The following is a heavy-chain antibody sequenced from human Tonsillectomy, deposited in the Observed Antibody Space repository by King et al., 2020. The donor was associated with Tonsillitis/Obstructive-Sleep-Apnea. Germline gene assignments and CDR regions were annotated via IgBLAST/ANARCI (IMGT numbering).Heavy chain of an antibody. CDR3: ATRLTGIAAAGSDWFAP. CDR1: GGSVSSYY. Sequence: VQLQQWGAGLLKPSETLSLTCAVYGGSVSSYYWSWIRQPPGTGVDWIGEINHSGSTNSIPSLKSRVTISVETSKNQFSLKLSSVTAADTAVYYCATRLTGIAAAGSDWFAPWGQGNLVTVSS. V-gene: IGHV4-34*01. D-gene: IGHD6-13*01. J-gene: IGHJ5*02. CDR2: INHSGST.